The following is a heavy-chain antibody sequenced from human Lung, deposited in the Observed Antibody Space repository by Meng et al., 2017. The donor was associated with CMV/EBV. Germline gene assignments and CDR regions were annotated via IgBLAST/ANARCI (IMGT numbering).Heavy chain of an antibody. CDR2: IYHSGST. J-gene: IGHJ4*02. Sequence: QVQLQESGPGLVKPSGTLSLTCAVSGGSISSSNWWSWVRQPPGKVLEWIGEIYHSGSTNYNPSLKSRVTISVDKSKNQFSLKLSSVTAADTAVYYCASFPPPGKQWLVTDYWGQGTLVTVSS. D-gene: IGHD6-19*01. CDR1: GGSISSSNW. V-gene: IGHV4-4*02. CDR3: ASFPPPGKQWLVTDY.